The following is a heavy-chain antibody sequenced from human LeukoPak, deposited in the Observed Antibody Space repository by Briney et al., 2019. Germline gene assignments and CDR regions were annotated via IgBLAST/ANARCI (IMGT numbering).Heavy chain of an antibody. CDR3: ARYCSSTSGSPASRGFDI. D-gene: IGHD2-2*01. V-gene: IGHV4-31*03. J-gene: IGHJ3*02. CDR2: IYYSGRT. CDR1: GGSISSGGSY. Sequence: SETLSLTCTVSGGSISSGGSYWSCIRQHPGKGLEWIGYIYYSGRTYYNPSLKSRVPISVDTSKNQFSLKLRSVTAAETDVYYCARYCSSTSGSPASRGFDIWGQGTMVTVSS.